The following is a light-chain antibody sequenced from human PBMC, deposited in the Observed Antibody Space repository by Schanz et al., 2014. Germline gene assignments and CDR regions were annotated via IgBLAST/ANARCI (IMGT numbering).Light chain of an antibody. Sequence: EIVLTQSPVTLSVSPGERATLSCRASQSVSSNLAWYQQKPGQAPRLLIYGASTRAPGIPARFSGSGSGTEFTLTISSLQSEDFAVYYCQQRSNWPLLTFGGGTKVEIK. CDR1: QSVSSN. CDR2: GAS. CDR3: QQRSNWPLLT. J-gene: IGKJ4*01. V-gene: IGKV3-15*01.